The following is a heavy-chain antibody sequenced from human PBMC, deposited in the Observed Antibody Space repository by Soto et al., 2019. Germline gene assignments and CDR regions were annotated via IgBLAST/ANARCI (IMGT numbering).Heavy chain of an antibody. Sequence: EVQLVESGGGLVKPGGSLRLSCAASGFTFNTYSMNWVRQAPGKGLEWVSSISSTSAYIYYADSVRGRFTISRDNAKNSLSLQMNSLKAEDTAVYYCAREKSRADAWFFDLWGRGTLVTVSS. CDR3: AREKSRADAWFFDL. D-gene: IGHD3-10*01. CDR2: ISSTSAYI. J-gene: IGHJ2*01. CDR1: GFTFNTYS. V-gene: IGHV3-21*01.